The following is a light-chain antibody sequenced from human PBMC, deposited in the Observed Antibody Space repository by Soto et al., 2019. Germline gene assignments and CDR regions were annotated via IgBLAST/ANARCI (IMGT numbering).Light chain of an antibody. CDR1: QSISSW. Sequence: DIQMTQSPSTLSASVGDRVTITCRASQSISSWLAWYRQKPGKARKLLIYKASNLESGVPSRFSGGGSETEFTLTICSLQPDDFATYYCQQYNSYSWTFGQGNKVEIK. V-gene: IGKV1-5*03. CDR2: KAS. CDR3: QQYNSYSWT. J-gene: IGKJ1*01.